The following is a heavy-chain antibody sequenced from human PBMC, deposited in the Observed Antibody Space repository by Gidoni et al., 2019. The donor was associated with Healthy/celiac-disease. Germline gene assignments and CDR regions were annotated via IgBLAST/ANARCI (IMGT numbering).Heavy chain of an antibody. CDR2: ISSSSSYI. J-gene: IGHJ4*02. V-gene: IGHV3-21*01. CDR1: GFTFSSYS. Sequence: GGLVKPGGSLRLSCAASGFTFSSYSMNWVRQAPGKGLEWVSSISSSSSYIYYADSVKGRFTISRDNAKNSLYLQMNSLRAEDTAVYYCARLVVGATTQSDYFDYWGQGTLVTVSS. D-gene: IGHD1-26*01. CDR3: ARLVVGATTQSDYFDY.